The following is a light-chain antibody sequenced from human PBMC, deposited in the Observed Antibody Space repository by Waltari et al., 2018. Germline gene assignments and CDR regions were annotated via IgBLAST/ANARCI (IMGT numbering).Light chain of an antibody. CDR2: SGS. V-gene: IGKV2-28*01. Sequence: DIVLTQSPFSLPVTPGDPASTSCRSIQSLLHRKGTNYLDWYLQKPGQSPQLLIYSGSNRAAGVPDRFSASGSGTDFTLKISRVEAEDVGVYYCMQSLLALWTFGQGTKVEIK. J-gene: IGKJ1*01. CDR3: MQSLLALWT. CDR1: QSLLHRKGTNY.